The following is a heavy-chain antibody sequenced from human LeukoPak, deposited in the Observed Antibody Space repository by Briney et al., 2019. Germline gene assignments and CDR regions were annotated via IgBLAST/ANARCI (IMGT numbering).Heavy chain of an antibody. D-gene: IGHD6-6*01. CDR3: ARTQPSIAARHSYYYYGMDV. J-gene: IGHJ6*02. V-gene: IGHV3-33*01. CDR2: IWYDGSNK. Sequence: QPGRSLRLSCAASEFTFSSYGMHWVRQAPGKGLEWVAVIWYDGSNKYYADSVKGRFTISRDNSKNTLYLQMNSLRAGDTAVYYCARTQPSIAARHSYYYYGMDVWGQGTTVTVPS. CDR1: EFTFSSYG.